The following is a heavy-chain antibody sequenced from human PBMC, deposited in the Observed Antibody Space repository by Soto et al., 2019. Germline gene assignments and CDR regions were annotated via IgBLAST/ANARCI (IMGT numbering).Heavy chain of an antibody. D-gene: IGHD3-10*01. V-gene: IGHV3-23*01. CDR3: AKGRGGSGSLTPRVDF. CDR2: ISGGGDTT. CDR1: GFTFNNYA. J-gene: IGHJ4*02. Sequence: EVHLLESGGGLVQPGGSLRLTCAASGFTFNNYAMTWVRQAPGKGLEWVSAISGGGDTTSYADSVKGRFTVSRDGSKNTLYLQMSSLRAEDTALYYCAKGRGGSGSLTPRVDFCGQGTLVTVSS.